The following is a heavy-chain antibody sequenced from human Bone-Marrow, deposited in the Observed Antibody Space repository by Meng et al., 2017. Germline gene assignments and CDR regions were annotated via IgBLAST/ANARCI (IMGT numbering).Heavy chain of an antibody. Sequence: GESLKISCAASGFTFSSYAMRWVRQAPGKGLEWVAVISYDGSNKYYADSVKGRFTISRDNSKNTLYLQMNSLRAEDTAVYYCARDSGSYYFSYWGQGTLVTVSS. D-gene: IGHD1-26*01. V-gene: IGHV3-30*04. J-gene: IGHJ4*02. CDR2: ISYDGSNK. CDR3: ARDSGSYYFSY. CDR1: GFTFSSYA.